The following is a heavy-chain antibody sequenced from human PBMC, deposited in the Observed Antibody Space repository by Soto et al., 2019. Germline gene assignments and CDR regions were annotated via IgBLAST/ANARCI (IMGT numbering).Heavy chain of an antibody. CDR3: AARHFWSGPWTARRLDY. Sequence: SETLSLTCAVSGDSSNSSHWWNWVRQPPGKGLEWIGQISHSGNANYNPSLTSRVTISVDKSKNHFSLKLTSVTAADTAVYYCAARHFWSGPWTARRLDYWGQGTLVTVSS. CDR1: GDSSNSSHW. J-gene: IGHJ4*02. V-gene: IGHV4-4*02. CDR2: ISHSGNA. D-gene: IGHD3-3*02.